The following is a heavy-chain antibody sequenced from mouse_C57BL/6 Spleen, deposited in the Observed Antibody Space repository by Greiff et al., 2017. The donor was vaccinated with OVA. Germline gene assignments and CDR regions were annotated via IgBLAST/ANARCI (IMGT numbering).Heavy chain of an antibody. J-gene: IGHJ4*01. CDR2: IYPGSGST. D-gene: IGHD4-1*01. CDR1: GYTFTSYW. Sequence: VQLQQSGAELVKPGASVKMSCKASGYTFTSYWITWVKQRPGQGLEWIGDIYPGSGSTNYNEKFKSKATLTVDTSSSTAYMQLSSLTSEDSAVYYCARWTGDYAMDYWGQGTSVTVSS. CDR3: ARWTGDYAMDY. V-gene: IGHV1-55*01.